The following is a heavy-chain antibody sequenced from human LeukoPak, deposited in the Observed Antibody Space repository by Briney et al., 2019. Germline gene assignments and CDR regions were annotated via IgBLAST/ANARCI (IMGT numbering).Heavy chain of an antibody. Sequence: GASVKVSCKASGYTXTSYGISGVRQAPGQGLEWMGWISAYNGNTNYAQKLQGRVTMTTDTSTSTAYMELRSLRSDDTAVYYCARGYSGSYSGWFDPWGQGTLVTVSS. J-gene: IGHJ5*02. CDR1: GYTXTSYG. V-gene: IGHV1-18*01. D-gene: IGHD1-26*01. CDR2: ISAYNGNT. CDR3: ARGYSGSYSGWFDP.